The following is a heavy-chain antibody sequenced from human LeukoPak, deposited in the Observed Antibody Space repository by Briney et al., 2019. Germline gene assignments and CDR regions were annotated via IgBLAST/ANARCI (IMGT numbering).Heavy chain of an antibody. J-gene: IGHJ6*03. CDR3: AKSAMATIYYYYYMDV. Sequence: GGSLRLSCAASGFTLSGYGMHWVRQAPGKGLEWVAVISYDGSNKYYADSVKGRFTISRDNSKNTLYLQMNSLRPEDTAVYYCAKSAMATIYYYYYMDVWGKGTTVTVSS. CDR2: ISYDGSNK. V-gene: IGHV3-30*18. CDR1: GFTLSGYG. D-gene: IGHD5-24*01.